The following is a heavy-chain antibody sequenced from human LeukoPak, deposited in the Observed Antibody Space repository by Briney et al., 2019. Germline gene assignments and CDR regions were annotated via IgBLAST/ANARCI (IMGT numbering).Heavy chain of an antibody. J-gene: IGHJ4*02. CDR3: AREMLIVATDLGY. CDR2: INPNSGGT. D-gene: IGHD5-12*01. Sequence: ASVKVSCKASGYTFTGYYMHWVRQAPGQGLEWMGWINPNSGGTNYAQKFQGRVTMTRDTSISTAYMELSRLRSDDTAVYYCAREMLIVATDLGYWGQGTLVTVS. CDR1: GYTFTGYY. V-gene: IGHV1-2*02.